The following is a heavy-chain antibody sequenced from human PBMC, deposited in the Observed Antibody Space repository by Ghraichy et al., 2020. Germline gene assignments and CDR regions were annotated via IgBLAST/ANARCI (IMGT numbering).Heavy chain of an antibody. CDR1: GFTFSSYW. CDR2: INSDGSST. CDR3: ARVKEQFHYYYYGMDV. Sequence: GGSLRLSCAASGFTFSSYWMHWVRQAPGKGLVWVSRINSDGSSTSYADSVKGRFTISRDNAKNTLYLQMNSLRAEDTAVYYCARVKEQFHYYYYGMDVLGQGTTVTVSS. V-gene: IGHV3-74*01. D-gene: IGHD1-26*01. J-gene: IGHJ6*02.